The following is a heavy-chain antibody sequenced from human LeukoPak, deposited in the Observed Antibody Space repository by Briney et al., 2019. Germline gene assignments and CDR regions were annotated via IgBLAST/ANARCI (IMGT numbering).Heavy chain of an antibody. J-gene: IGHJ3*02. CDR2: IRGRSDTT. D-gene: IGHD3-3*01. CDR1: GFTFTLFS. CDR3: ARTYDFGIGPPGDAFDN. V-gene: IGHV3-48*01. Sequence: GGSLRLSCAASGFTFTLFSMNWLRQAPGKGLEWIAFIRGRSDTTYYADSVQGRFTISRDNAEDSVYLQMNSLRVEDTAVYYCARTYDFGIGPPGDAFDNWGQGTLVTVFS.